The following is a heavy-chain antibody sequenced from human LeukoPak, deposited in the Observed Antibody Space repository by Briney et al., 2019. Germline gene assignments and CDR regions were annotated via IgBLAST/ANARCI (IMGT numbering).Heavy chain of an antibody. CDR2: IYPGDSDT. CDR3: TRRIAVAGTVNAFDI. D-gene: IGHD6-19*01. CDR1: GYSFTSYW. V-gene: IGHV5-51*01. Sequence: GESLKISCKGSGYSFTSYWIGWVRQMPGKGLEWMGIIYPGDSDTRYSPSFQGQVTISADKSISTAYLQWSSLKASDTAMYYCTRRIAVAGTVNAFDIWGQKTMVTVSS. J-gene: IGHJ3*02.